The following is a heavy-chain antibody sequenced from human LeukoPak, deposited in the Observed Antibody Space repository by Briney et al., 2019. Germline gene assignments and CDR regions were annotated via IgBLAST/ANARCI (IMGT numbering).Heavy chain of an antibody. CDR3: ARTGLGLYSFDY. Sequence: GGSLRLSCAASGFTFRSYSMNWVRQAPGKGLEGVSYITGSINTIHYADSVKGRFTISRDNAKNSVYLQMNSLRLEDTAVYYCARTGLGLYSFDYWGRGTLVTVSS. CDR1: GFTFRSYS. D-gene: IGHD3/OR15-3a*01. V-gene: IGHV3-48*01. CDR2: ITGSINTI. J-gene: IGHJ4*02.